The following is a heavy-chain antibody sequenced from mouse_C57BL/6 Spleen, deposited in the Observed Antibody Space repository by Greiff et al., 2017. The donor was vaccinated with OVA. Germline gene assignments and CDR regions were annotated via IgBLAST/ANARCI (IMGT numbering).Heavy chain of an antibody. J-gene: IGHJ1*03. V-gene: IGHV1-82*01. CDR3: ASDYYGSSSDWYFDV. CDR1: GYAFSSSW. Sequence: QVQLQQSGPELVKPGASVKISCKASGYAFSSSWMNWVKQRPGKGLEWIGGIYPGDGDTNYNGKFKGKATLTADKSSSTAYMQLSSLTSEDSAVYFCASDYYGSSSDWYFDVWGTETTVTVSS. CDR2: IYPGDGDT. D-gene: IGHD1-1*01.